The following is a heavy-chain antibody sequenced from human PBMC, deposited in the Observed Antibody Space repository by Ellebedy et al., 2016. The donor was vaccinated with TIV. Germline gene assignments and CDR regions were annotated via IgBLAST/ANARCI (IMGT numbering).Heavy chain of an antibody. V-gene: IGHV3-23*01. CDR2: ISGSGDST. J-gene: IGHJ4*02. Sequence: GESLKISCAGSGFTFSSYAMSWVRQAPREGLEWVSAISGSGDSTYYADSVKGRFTISRDNSKNSLYLQMNSLRAEDTAIYYCAKNIVGFTRGGPENWGQGTLVTVSS. CDR1: GFTFSSYA. D-gene: IGHD1-26*01. CDR3: AKNIVGFTRGGPEN.